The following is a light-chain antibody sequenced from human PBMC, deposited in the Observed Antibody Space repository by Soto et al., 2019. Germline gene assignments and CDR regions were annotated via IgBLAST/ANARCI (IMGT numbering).Light chain of an antibody. CDR3: QQYHSSPPGFT. V-gene: IGKV3-20*01. CDR1: QSVSSTY. Sequence: PGDRATLSCRASQSVSSTYFAWYLQKPGQPPSLLIYGASNRATGVPDRFSGSGSGPDFTLTISRLEPEDFAVYYCQQYHSSPPGFTFGPGTTVEVK. CDR2: GAS. J-gene: IGKJ3*01.